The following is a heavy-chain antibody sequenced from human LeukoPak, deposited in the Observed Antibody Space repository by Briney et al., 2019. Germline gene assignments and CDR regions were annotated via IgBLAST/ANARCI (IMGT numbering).Heavy chain of an antibody. V-gene: IGHV4-34*01. D-gene: IGHD2-2*02. J-gene: IGHJ4*02. Sequence: SETLSLTCAVYGGSFSGYYWSWIRQPPGKGLEWIGEINHSGSTNYNPSLTSRVTISVDTSKNQFSLKLSYVTAADTAVYYCARDTSDYWGQGTLVTVSS. CDR3: ARDTSDY. CDR1: GGSFSGYY. CDR2: INHSGST.